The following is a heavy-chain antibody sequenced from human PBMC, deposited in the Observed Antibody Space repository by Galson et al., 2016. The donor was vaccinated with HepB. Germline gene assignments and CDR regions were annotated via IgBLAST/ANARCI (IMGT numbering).Heavy chain of an antibody. D-gene: IGHD3-22*01. J-gene: IGHJ4*02. CDR3: ARYLRVAWSGTDSSGYYSDY. V-gene: IGHV5-51*01. Sequence: QSGAEVKKPGESLKISCKGSGYSFTTEWIAWVRQMPGKGLEWMGIIYPGDSETRHSPAFEGQVTISVDKSISTAYLEWSSLKASDTAMYYCARYLRVAWSGTDSSGYYSDYWGQGTLVTVSS. CDR1: GYSFTTEW. CDR2: IYPGDSET.